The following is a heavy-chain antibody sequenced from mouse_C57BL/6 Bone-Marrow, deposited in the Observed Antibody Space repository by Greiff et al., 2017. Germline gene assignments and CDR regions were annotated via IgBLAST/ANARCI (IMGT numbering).Heavy chain of an antibody. D-gene: IGHD2-1*01. CDR2: IYPRSGNT. Sequence: VQLQQSGAELARPGASVKLSCKASGYTFTSYGISWVKQRTGQGLEWIGEIYPRSGNTYYNEKFKGKAPLTADKSSSTAYMELRSLTSEDSAVYFCARWDGNYVWYFDVWGTGTTVTVSS. CDR1: GYTFTSYG. V-gene: IGHV1-81*01. CDR3: ARWDGNYVWYFDV. J-gene: IGHJ1*03.